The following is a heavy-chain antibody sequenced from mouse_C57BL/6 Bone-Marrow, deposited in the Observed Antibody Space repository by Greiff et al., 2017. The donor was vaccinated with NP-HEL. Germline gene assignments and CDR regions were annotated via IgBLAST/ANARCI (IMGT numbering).Heavy chain of an antibody. J-gene: IGHJ4*01. CDR2: IDPEDGDT. CDR3: TTLYYYGSSSNYYAMDY. Sequence: VQLQQSGAELVRPGASVKLSCTASGFNIKDYYMHWVKQRPEQGLEWIGRIDPEDGDTEYAPKFQGKATMTADTTSNTAYLQLSSLTSEDTAVYDCTTLYYYGSSSNYYAMDYWGQGTSVTVSS. V-gene: IGHV14-1*01. CDR1: GFNIKDYY. D-gene: IGHD1-1*01.